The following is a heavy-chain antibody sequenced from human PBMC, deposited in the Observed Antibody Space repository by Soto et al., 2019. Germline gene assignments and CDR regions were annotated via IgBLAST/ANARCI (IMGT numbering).Heavy chain of an antibody. CDR1: GGSFSGYY. V-gene: IGHV4-34*01. CDR3: ARGRGEYSSGWYAGYGMDV. CDR2: INHSGST. D-gene: IGHD6-19*01. Sequence: PSETLSLTCAVYGGSFSGYYWSWIRQPPGKGLEWIGEINHSGSTNYNPSLKSRVTISVDTSKNQFSLKLSSVTAADTAVYYCARGRGEYSSGWYAGYGMDVWGQVTTVTVS. J-gene: IGHJ6*02.